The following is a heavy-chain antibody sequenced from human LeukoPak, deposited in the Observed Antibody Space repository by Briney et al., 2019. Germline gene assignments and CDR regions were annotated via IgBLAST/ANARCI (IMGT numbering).Heavy chain of an antibody. V-gene: IGHV3-15*01. Sequence: PGGSLRLSCAASGFTFSDYYMTWIRQAPGKGLEWVGRIKSKTDGGTTDYAAPVKGRFTISRVDSTNTLYLQMNSLKIEDTAVYYCTTGDIVVVVGAYDPWGQGTLVTVSS. CDR3: TTGDIVVVVGAYDP. D-gene: IGHD2-15*01. J-gene: IGHJ5*02. CDR1: GFTFSDYY. CDR2: IKSKTDGGTT.